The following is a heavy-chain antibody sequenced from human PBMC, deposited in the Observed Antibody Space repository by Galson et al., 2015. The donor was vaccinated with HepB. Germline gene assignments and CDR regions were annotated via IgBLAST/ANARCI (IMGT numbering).Heavy chain of an antibody. CDR3: ARGRITMVRGIYLKSPETTNWFDP. V-gene: IGHV6-1*01. CDR1: GDSVSSNSAA. Sequence: CAISGDSVSSNSAAWNWIRQSPSRGLEWLGRTYYRSKWYNDYAVSVKSRITINPDTSKNQFSLKLSSVTAADTAVYYCARGRITMVRGIYLKSPETTNWFDPWGQGTLVTVSS. J-gene: IGHJ5*02. D-gene: IGHD3-10*01. CDR2: TYYRSKWYN.